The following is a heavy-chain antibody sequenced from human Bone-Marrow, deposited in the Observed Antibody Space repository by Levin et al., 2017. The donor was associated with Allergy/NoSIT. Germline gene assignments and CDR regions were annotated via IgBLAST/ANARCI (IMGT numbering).Heavy chain of an antibody. J-gene: IGHJ4*02. CDR1: GFTFSSYS. CDR3: ARAARSVVVTATNFDY. Sequence: GGSLRLSCAASGFTFSSYSMNWVRQAPGKGLEWVSYISSSSSTIYYADSVKGRFTISRDNAKNSLYLQMNSLRAEDTAVYYCARAARSVVVTATNFDYWGQGTLVTVSS. CDR2: ISSSSSTI. V-gene: IGHV3-48*01. D-gene: IGHD2-21*02.